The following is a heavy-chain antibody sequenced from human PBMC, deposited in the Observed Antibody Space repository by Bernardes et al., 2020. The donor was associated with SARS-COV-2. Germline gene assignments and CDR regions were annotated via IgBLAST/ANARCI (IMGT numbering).Heavy chain of an antibody. CDR1: GGSISTYY. J-gene: IGHJ6*02. V-gene: IGHV4-4*07. CDR3: TREGGTSGRGMDV. Sequence: SGTLSLTCSVSGGSISTYYWSWIRQPAGKGLEWIGRMSASGSSNHNPSLRSRITMSVDTPQNQISLELSSVTAADTAVYYCTREGGTSGRGMDVWGQGTTVTVSS. D-gene: IGHD3-10*01. CDR2: MSASGSS.